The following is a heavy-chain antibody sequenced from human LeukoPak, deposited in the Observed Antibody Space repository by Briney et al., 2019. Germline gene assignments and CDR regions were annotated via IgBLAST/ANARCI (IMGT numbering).Heavy chain of an antibody. CDR1: GYIFSDYY. CDR3: ARAGSYTRFGYFGLDV. J-gene: IGHJ6*02. CDR2: IDPNSGGA. V-gene: IGHV1-2*02. D-gene: IGHD1-26*01. Sequence: ASVKVSCKASGYIFSDYYIRWVRQAPGQGLEWMGWIDPNSGGAKLAQKFQVRVTMTSDTSVSTVYMELTGLTFDDAALFYCARAGSYTRFGYFGLDVWGQGTTVTVSS.